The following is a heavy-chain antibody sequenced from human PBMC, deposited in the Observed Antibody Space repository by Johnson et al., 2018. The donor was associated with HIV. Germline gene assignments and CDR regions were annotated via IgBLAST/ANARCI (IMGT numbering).Heavy chain of an antibody. Sequence: QMLLVESGGGVVQPGRSLRLSCAASGFTFSSYAMHWVRQAPGKGLEWVAFIHYDGSNKYYADSVKGRFTISRDNSKTTLYLQMNSLRAGDTAVYYCASEAGPDIVGAADDAFDIWGQGTMVTVSS. V-gene: IGHV3-30*04. J-gene: IGHJ3*02. CDR2: IHYDGSNK. CDR1: GFTFSSYA. CDR3: ASEAGPDIVGAADDAFDI. D-gene: IGHD1-26*01.